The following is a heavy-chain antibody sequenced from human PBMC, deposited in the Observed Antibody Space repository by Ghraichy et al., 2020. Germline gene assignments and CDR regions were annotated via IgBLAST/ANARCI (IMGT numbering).Heavy chain of an antibody. D-gene: IGHD4-11*01. V-gene: IGHV3-64D*08. CDR1: GFSFSSYS. CDR2: IVSDGGST. Sequence: GESLNISCSASGFSFSSYSMHWVRQAPGKGLHYVSDIVSDGGSTTYSDSVQGRFTISRDKAKNTLYLHMTSLRREDTAVYFCAKGDYSHYVMPFFDHWGQGALVTVSP. CDR3: AKGDYSHYVMPFFDH. J-gene: IGHJ4*02.